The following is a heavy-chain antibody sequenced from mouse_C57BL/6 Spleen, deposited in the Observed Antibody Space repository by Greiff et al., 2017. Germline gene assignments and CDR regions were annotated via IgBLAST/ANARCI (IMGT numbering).Heavy chain of an antibody. Sequence: EVQLQQSGPELVKPGASVKIPCKASGYTFTDYNMDWVKQSHGKSLEWIGDINPNNGGTIYNQKFKGKATLTVDKSSSTAYMELRSLTSEDTAVYYCARLRGIYYDYDEFAYWGQGTLVTVSA. J-gene: IGHJ3*01. CDR3: ARLRGIYYDYDEFAY. D-gene: IGHD2-4*01. V-gene: IGHV1-18*01. CDR1: GYTFTDYN. CDR2: INPNNGGT.